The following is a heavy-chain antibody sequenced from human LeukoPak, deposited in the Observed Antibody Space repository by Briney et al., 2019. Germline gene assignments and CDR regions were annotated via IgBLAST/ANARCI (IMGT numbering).Heavy chain of an antibody. Sequence: SETLSLTCTVSGGSVSSGSYYWSWIRQPPGKGLEWIGYIYYSGSTNYNPSLRSRVTISVDMSKNQFSLKLSSVTAADTAVYYCARIVVTAIRTIDPWGQGTLVTVSS. J-gene: IGHJ5*02. V-gene: IGHV4-61*01. D-gene: IGHD2-21*02. CDR2: IYYSGST. CDR1: GGSVSSGSYY. CDR3: ARIVVTAIRTIDP.